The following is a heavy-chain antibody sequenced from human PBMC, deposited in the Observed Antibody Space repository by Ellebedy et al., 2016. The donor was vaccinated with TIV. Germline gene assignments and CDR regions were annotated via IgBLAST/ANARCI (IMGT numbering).Heavy chain of an antibody. D-gene: IGHD1-26*01. CDR3: ARRGNYLGDAFDI. Sequence: GESLKISXAASGFTFSMYSMNWVRQAPGKGLEWISYIVGIGASKNYADPVKGRFSISRDNAKNSLYLQMNSLRDEDTAVYYCARRGNYLGDAFDIWGQGTMVTVSS. CDR2: IVGIGASK. CDR1: GFTFSMYS. V-gene: IGHV3-48*02. J-gene: IGHJ3*02.